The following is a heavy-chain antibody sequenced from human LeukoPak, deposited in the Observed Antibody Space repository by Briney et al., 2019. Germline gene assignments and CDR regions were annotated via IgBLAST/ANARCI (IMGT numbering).Heavy chain of an antibody. D-gene: IGHD4-17*01. V-gene: IGHV1-69*13. CDR2: IIPIFGTA. J-gene: IGHJ5*02. Sequence: SVKVSCKASGGTFSSYAISWVRQAPGRGLEWMGGIIPIFGTANYAQKFQGRVTITADESTSTAYMELSSLRSEDTAVYYCARPSVTTLGWFDPWGQGTLVTVSS. CDR1: GGTFSSYA. CDR3: ARPSVTTLGWFDP.